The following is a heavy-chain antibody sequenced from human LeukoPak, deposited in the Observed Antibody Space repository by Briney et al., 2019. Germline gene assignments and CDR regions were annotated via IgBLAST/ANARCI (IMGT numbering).Heavy chain of an antibody. J-gene: IGHJ4*02. D-gene: IGHD3-22*01. V-gene: IGHV3-7*01. CDR3: ARDLNYYDSSGYYNY. Sequence: GGSLRLSCAACGFSFSSYWMSWVRQAPGKGLEWVANIKQDGSEKYYVDSVKGRFAISRDNAKNSLYLQINSLRAEDTAVYYCARDLNYYDSSGYYNYWGQGSLVTVYS. CDR1: GFSFSSYW. CDR2: IKQDGSEK.